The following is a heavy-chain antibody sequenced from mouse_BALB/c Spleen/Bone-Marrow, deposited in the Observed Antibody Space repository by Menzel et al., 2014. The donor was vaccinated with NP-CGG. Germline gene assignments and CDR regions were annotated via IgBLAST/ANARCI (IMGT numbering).Heavy chain of an antibody. D-gene: IGHD2-10*01. CDR3: ARHPYYGNYPAWFAY. CDR1: GFAFSSYD. Sequence: VQLKESGGGLVKPGGSLKLSCAASGFAFSSYDMSWVRQTPEKRLEWVATISSGGSYPYYPDSVRGRFTISRDNARNTLYLQMSSLRSEDTALYYCARHPYYGNYPAWFAYWGQGTLVTVSA. V-gene: IGHV5-9*02. J-gene: IGHJ3*01. CDR2: ISSGGSYP.